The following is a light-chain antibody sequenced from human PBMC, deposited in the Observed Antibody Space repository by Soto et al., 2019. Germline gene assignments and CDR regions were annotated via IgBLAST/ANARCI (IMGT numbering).Light chain of an antibody. CDR1: QSVSSS. CDR2: GAS. V-gene: IGKV3-15*01. CDR3: QHYNNWST. J-gene: IGKJ5*01. Sequence: EILMTQSPATLPVSPGERATLSCRANQSVSSSLAWYQQRPGQAPRLLIYGASTRATDIPARFSGSGSGTEFTLTITNLQSEDFAIYYCQHYNNWSTFGQGTRLEIK.